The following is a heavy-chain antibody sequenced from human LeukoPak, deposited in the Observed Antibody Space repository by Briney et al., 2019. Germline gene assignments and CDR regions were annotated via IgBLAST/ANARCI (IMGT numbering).Heavy chain of an antibody. CDR1: GGSFSGYY. D-gene: IGHD1-14*01. J-gene: IGHJ4*02. V-gene: IGHV4-34*01. CDR2: INHSGST. Sequence: SEILSLTCAVYGGSFSGYYWNWIRQPPGKGLEWIGEINHSGSTNYNPSLKSRVTISVDTSKNQFSLKLSSVTAADTAVYYCARGLTDRTLFDYWGQGTLVTVSS. CDR3: ARGLTDRTLFDY.